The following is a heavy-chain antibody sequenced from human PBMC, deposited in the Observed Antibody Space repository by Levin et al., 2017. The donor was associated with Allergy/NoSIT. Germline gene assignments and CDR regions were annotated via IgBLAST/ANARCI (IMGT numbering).Heavy chain of an antibody. Sequence: SQTLSLTCAVYGGSFSGSYWSWIRQPPGKGLEWIGEINHSGSTNYNPSLESRVTISVDTSKNQFSLKLSSVTAADTAVYYCARHLQRSSGWYARASYFQHWGQGTLVTVSS. CDR3: ARHLQRSSGWYARASYFQH. V-gene: IGHV4-34*01. J-gene: IGHJ1*01. D-gene: IGHD6-19*01. CDR1: GGSFSGSY. CDR2: INHSGST.